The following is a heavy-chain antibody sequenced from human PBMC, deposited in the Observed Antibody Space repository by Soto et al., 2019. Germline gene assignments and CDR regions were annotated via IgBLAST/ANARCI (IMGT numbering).Heavy chain of an antibody. CDR1: GFIFNNYG. Sequence: QVQLVESGGGVVQPGRSLRLSCAASGFIFNNYGMHWVRQAPGKGLEWVAVIWYDGSNKYYADSVKGRFTISRDNSKNXXYLQMNSLRAEDTAVYYCARVIRGNYYDSSHPLDYWGQGTLVTVSS. J-gene: IGHJ4*02. CDR3: ARVIRGNYYDSSHPLDY. CDR2: IWYDGSNK. V-gene: IGHV3-33*01. D-gene: IGHD3-22*01.